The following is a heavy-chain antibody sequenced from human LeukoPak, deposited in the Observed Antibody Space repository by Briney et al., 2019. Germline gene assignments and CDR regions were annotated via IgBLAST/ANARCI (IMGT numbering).Heavy chain of an antibody. CDR1: GFTFSSYG. CDR3: ARRPLTEDHYYYYGMDV. J-gene: IGHJ6*02. Sequence: QPGRSLRLSCAASGFTFSSYGMHWVRQAPGKGLEWVAVISYDGSNKYYADSVKGRFTISRDNSKNTLYLQMNSLRAEDTAVYYCARRPLTEDHYYYYGMDVWGQGTTVTVSS. D-gene: IGHD3-9*01. CDR2: ISYDGSNK. V-gene: IGHV3-30*19.